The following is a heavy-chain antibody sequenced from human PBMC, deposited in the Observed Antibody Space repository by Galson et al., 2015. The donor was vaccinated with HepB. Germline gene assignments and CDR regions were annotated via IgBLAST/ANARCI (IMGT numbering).Heavy chain of an antibody. CDR1: GYTFPGYN. CDR3: AREVRIGGSLRFWFDY. V-gene: IGHV1-46*01. J-gene: IGHJ4*02. D-gene: IGHD2-15*01. CDR2: MNPNTGGST. Sequence: SVKVSCKASGYTFPGYNIHWVRQAPGQGLEWMGLMNPNTGGSTNHNRSLRGRVTISLDKSKNQFSLKLSSVTAADTAVYYCAREVRIGGSLRFWFDYWGQGTLVTVSS.